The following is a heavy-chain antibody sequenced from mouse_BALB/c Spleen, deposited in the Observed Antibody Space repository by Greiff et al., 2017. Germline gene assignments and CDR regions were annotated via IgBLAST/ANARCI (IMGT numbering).Heavy chain of an antibody. CDR1: GYAFSSYW. D-gene: IGHD2-12*01. Sequence: QVQLKESGAELVRPGSSVTISCKASGYAFSSYWMNWVKQRPGQGLEWIGQIYPGDGDTNYNGKFKGKATLTADKSSSTAYMQLSSLTSEDSAVYFCARSGTTTAWFAYWGQGTLVTVSA. CDR3: ARSGTTTAWFAY. CDR2: IYPGDGDT. J-gene: IGHJ3*01. V-gene: IGHV1-80*01.